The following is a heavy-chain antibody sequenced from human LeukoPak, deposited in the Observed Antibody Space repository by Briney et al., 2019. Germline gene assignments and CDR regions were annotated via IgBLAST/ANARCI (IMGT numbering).Heavy chain of an antibody. V-gene: IGHV3-30*02. CDR3: AKDGPAAGWFDP. D-gene: IGHD2-2*01. Sequence: PGGSLRLSCSASGFTFSSYGMHWVRQAPGKGLEWVAFIRYDGSNKYYADSVKGRFTISRDNSKNTLYLQMNSLRAEDTAVYYCAKDGPAAGWFDPWGQGTLVTVSS. CDR2: IRYDGSNK. CDR1: GFTFSSYG. J-gene: IGHJ5*02.